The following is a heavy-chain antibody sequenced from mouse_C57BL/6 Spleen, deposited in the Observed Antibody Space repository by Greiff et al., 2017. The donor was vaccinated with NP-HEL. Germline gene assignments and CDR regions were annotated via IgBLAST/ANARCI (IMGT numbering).Heavy chain of an antibody. J-gene: IGHJ4*01. CDR3: ARSEGAVVAYYYAMDY. Sequence: QVQLQQSGPELVKPGASVKISCKASGYAFSSSWMNWVKQRPGKGLEWIGRIYPGDGDTNYNGKFKGKATLTADQSSSTAYIQLSSLTSEDSAVYFCARSEGAVVAYYYAMDYWGQGTSGTVSS. D-gene: IGHD1-1*01. CDR1: GYAFSSSW. V-gene: IGHV1-82*01. CDR2: IYPGDGDT.